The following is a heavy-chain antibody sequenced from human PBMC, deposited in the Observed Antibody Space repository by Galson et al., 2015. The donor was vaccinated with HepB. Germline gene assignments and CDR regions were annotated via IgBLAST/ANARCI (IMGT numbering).Heavy chain of an antibody. CDR3: ARESTVPDP. J-gene: IGHJ5*02. Sequence: SLRLSCAASGFTFSRYWMHWVRQAPGKGLVWVSRINSDGSNRIYADSVKGRFTISRDNAKNTLYLQMKSLRVEDTAVYYCARESTVPDPWGQGTLVTVSS. D-gene: IGHD6-6*01. CDR1: GFTFSRYW. CDR2: INSDGSNR. V-gene: IGHV3-74*01.